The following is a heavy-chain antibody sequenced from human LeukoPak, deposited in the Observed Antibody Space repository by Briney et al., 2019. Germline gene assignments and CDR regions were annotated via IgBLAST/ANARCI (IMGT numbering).Heavy chain of an antibody. V-gene: IGHV1-46*01. Sequence: ASVKVSCKASGYTFTSYYMHWVRQAPGQGLEWMGIINPSGGSTSYAQKFQDRVTMTRDMSTSTVYMELSSLRSEDTAVYYCARANSPEVCSSTSCYWFDPWGQGTLVTVSS. D-gene: IGHD2-2*01. J-gene: IGHJ5*02. CDR1: GYTFTSYY. CDR3: ARANSPEVCSSTSCYWFDP. CDR2: INPSGGST.